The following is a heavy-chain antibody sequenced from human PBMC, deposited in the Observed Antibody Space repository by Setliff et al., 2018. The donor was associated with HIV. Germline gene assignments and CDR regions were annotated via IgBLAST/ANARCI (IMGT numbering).Heavy chain of an antibody. V-gene: IGHV4-4*07. CDR2: IYDSGST. D-gene: IGHD3-22*01. CDR3: ARVYYFDSSGYYQRGDVFDI. CDR1: GGSISGFY. Sequence: SETLSLTCTVSGGSISGFYWNWIRQSAGKGLQWIGRIYDSGSTKYNPSLKSRVTMSLDTSKNQFSLNLTSVTAADTAMYHCARVYYFDSSGYYQRGDVFDIWGQGTMVTVSS. J-gene: IGHJ3*02.